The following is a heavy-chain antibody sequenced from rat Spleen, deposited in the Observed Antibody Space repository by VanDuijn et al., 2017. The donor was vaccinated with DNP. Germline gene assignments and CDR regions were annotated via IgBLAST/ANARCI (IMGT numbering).Heavy chain of an antibody. CDR1: GITFSDYN. CDR3: ARQSPTTVVWYFDL. J-gene: IGHJ1*01. D-gene: IGHD1-1*01. CDR2: ISYDGSST. Sequence: EVQLVESGGGLVQPGRSLKLSCAASGITFSDYNMAWVRQAPKKGLEWVATISYDGSSTYYRDSVKGRFTISRDDAKNTQYLHVDSLTSEDTATYYCARQSPTTVVWYFDLWGPGTMVTVSS. V-gene: IGHV5-7*01.